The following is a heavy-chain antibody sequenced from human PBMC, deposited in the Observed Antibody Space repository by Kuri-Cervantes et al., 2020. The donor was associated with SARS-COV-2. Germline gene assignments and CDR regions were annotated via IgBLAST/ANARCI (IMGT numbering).Heavy chain of an antibody. Sequence: SETLSLTCIVSGGSISGYYWSWMRQPPGKGLEWIGYIYHSGSTNYNPSLKSRVTISVDTSKNQFSLKLSSVTAADTAVYYCARVVRGWYPQGRKGDWFDPWGQETLVTVSS. CDR2: IYHSGST. V-gene: IGHV4-59*01. CDR1: GGSISGYY. J-gene: IGHJ5*02. CDR3: ARVVRGWYPQGRKGDWFDP. D-gene: IGHD2-15*01.